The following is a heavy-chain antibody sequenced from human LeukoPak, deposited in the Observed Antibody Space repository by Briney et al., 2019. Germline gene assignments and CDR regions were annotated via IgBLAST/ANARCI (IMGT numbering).Heavy chain of an antibody. D-gene: IGHD4-17*01. Sequence: SETLSLTCTVSGGSISSSSYYWGWIRQPPVKGLECIGSIYYSGSTYYNPSLKSRVTISVDTSKNQFSLKLSSVTAVDTAVYYCARQGYGDFSSRPFDYWGQGTLVTVSS. J-gene: IGHJ4*02. CDR1: GGSISSSSYY. V-gene: IGHV4-39*01. CDR3: ARQGYGDFSSRPFDY. CDR2: IYYSGST.